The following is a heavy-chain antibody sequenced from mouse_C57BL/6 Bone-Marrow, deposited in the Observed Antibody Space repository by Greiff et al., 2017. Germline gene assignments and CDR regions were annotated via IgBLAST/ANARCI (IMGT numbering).Heavy chain of an antibody. CDR2: IRYDGSN. Sequence: DVKLQESGPGLVKPSQSLSLTCSVTGYSITSGYYWNWIRQCPGNKLEWMGYIRYDGSNNYNPSLKNRISITRDTSKNQFFLKLNSVTTEDTATYYCARDRGYGYADAYWGQGTLVTVSA. J-gene: IGHJ3*01. CDR1: GYSITSGYY. V-gene: IGHV3-6*01. D-gene: IGHD2-2*01. CDR3: ARDRGYGYADAY.